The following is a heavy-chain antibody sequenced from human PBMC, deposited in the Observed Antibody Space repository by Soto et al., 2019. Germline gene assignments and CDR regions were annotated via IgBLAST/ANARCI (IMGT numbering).Heavy chain of an antibody. D-gene: IGHD6-13*01. CDR2: IKQDASEK. V-gene: IGHV3-7*01. Sequence: EVQLVESGGGLVQPGGSLRLSCAASGFTFSNYWMSWVRQASGKGLEWVANIKQDASEKYYVDSVKGRFTISRDNDKGSMYLQMNRLRAEVWAMYCCARDTPNSNSALGGYWGQGTLVTVSS. CDR1: GFTFSNYW. CDR3: ARDTPNSNSALGGY. J-gene: IGHJ4*02.